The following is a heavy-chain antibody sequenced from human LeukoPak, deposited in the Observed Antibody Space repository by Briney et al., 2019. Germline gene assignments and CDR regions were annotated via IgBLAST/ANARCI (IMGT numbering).Heavy chain of an antibody. CDR3: ARTRWEIVVVPAAMDY. V-gene: IGHV3-48*01. CDR2: ISSSSSTI. CDR1: GFTFSSYS. Sequence: GGSLRLSCAASGFTFSSYSMNWVRQAPGKGLEWVSYISSSSSTIYYADSVKGRFTISRDNAKNSLYLQMNGLRAEDTAVYYCARTRWEIVVVPAAMDYWGQGTLVTVSS. J-gene: IGHJ4*02. D-gene: IGHD2-2*01.